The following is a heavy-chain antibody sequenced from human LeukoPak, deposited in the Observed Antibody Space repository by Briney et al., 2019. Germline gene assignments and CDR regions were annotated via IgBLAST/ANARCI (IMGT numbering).Heavy chain of an antibody. V-gene: IGHV1-2*02. CDR1: GYTLTELS. D-gene: IGHD3-10*01. CDR2: INPNSGGT. Sequence: ASVKVSCKVSGYTLTELSMHWVRQAPGQGLEWMGWINPNSGGTNYAQKFQGRVTMTRDTSISTAYMELSRLRSDDTAVYYCARDSGYYGSGSYLYWGQGTLVTVSS. J-gene: IGHJ4*02. CDR3: ARDSGYYGSGSYLY.